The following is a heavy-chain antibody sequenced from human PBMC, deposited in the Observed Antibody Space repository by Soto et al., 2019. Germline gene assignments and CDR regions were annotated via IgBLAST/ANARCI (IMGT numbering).Heavy chain of an antibody. CDR1: VGSISSGDYY. J-gene: IGHJ6*02. CDR2: IYYSGST. Sequence: SETLSLTCTVSVGSISSGDYYWSWIRQPPGKGLEWIGYIYYSGSTYYNPSLKSRVTISVDTSKNQFSLKLSSVTAADTAVYYCARDLVRCSSTSCPPPYYYYYGMDVWGQGTTVTVSS. V-gene: IGHV4-30-4*01. D-gene: IGHD2-2*01. CDR3: ARDLVRCSSTSCPPPYYYYYGMDV.